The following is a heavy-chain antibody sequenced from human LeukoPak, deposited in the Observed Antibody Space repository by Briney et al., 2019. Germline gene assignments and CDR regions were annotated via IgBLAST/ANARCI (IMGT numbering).Heavy chain of an antibody. CDR3: AKASIQLGGADAFDI. V-gene: IGHV3-30*18. CDR2: ISYDGSNK. CDR1: GFTFSSYG. D-gene: IGHD1-26*01. J-gene: IGHJ3*02. Sequence: GGSLRLSCAASGFTFSSYGMHWVRQAPGKGLEWVAVISYDGSNKYYADSVKGRFTISRDNSKNTLYLQMNSLRAEDTAVYYCAKASIQLGGADAFDIWGQGTMVTVSS.